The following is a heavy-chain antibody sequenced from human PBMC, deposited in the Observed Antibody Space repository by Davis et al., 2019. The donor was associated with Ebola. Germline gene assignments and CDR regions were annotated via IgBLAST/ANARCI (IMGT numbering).Heavy chain of an antibody. Sequence: PGGSLRLSCAASGFTFSSYGMHWVRQAPGKGLEWVAVISYDGSNKYYADSVKGRFTISRDNSKNTLYLQMNSLRAEDTAVYYCAKAQERYYDFWSGYLYGMDVWGQGTTVTVSS. J-gene: IGHJ6*02. CDR2: ISYDGSNK. CDR1: GFTFSSYG. V-gene: IGHV3-30*18. CDR3: AKAQERYYDFWSGYLYGMDV. D-gene: IGHD3-3*01.